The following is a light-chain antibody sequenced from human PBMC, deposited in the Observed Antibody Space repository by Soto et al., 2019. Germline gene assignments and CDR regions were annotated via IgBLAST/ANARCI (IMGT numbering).Light chain of an antibody. V-gene: IGKV1-39*01. CDR3: QQSDSTPYT. J-gene: IGKJ2*01. Sequence: DIQMTQSPSSLSASVGDRVTITSPASQTISTYLNWYQQKPGKAPRLLIYDASSLLSGVPSRFSGSGSGTDFTLTIASLQPEDFSTYYCQQSDSTPYTFGQGTKVDI. CDR1: QTISTY. CDR2: DAS.